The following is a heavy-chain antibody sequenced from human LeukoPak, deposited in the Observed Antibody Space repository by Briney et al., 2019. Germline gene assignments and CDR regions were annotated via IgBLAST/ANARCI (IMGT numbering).Heavy chain of an antibody. D-gene: IGHD2/OR15-2a*01. V-gene: IGHV3-74*01. CDR1: GFSFTSYL. Sequence: GGSLRLSCAASGFSFTSYLMHWVRQAPGKGLVWVSRINSDGSSTTYADSVKGRFTISRDNAKNTLYLQMNTLRGEDTAVYYCARESAIVLVPFDSWGQGTLVTVSS. CDR2: INSDGSST. J-gene: IGHJ4*02. CDR3: ARESAIVLVPFDS.